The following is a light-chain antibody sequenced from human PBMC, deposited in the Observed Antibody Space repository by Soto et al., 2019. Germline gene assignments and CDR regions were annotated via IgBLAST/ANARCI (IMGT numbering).Light chain of an antibody. CDR3: SSYTSSSPLG. V-gene: IGLV2-14*01. J-gene: IGLJ1*01. CDR1: SSDVGGYNY. Sequence: QSVLTQPASVSGSPGQSITISCTGTSSDVGGYNYVSWYQQHPGKAPKLMIYDVSNRPSGVSNRFSGSKSGNTASLTISGPQAEDEADYYCSSYTSSSPLGFGTGTKVTVL. CDR2: DVS.